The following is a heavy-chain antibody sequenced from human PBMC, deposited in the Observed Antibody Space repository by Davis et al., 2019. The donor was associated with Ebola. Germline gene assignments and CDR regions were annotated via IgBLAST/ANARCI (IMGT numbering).Heavy chain of an antibody. CDR1: GFTFSYYG. J-gene: IGHJ4*02. CDR3: AKDTPSHSSGWHGYYDY. V-gene: IGHV3-23*01. Sequence: GESLKISCAASGFTFSYYGMNWVRQAPGKGLEWVSSISGSGGSTYYADSVKGRFTISRDNSKNSLYLQMNSLRDEDTAVYYCAKDTPSHSSGWHGYYDYWGQGTLVTVSS. CDR2: ISGSGGST. D-gene: IGHD6-19*01.